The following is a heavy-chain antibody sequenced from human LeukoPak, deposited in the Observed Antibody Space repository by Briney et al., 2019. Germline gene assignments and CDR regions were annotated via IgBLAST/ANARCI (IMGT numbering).Heavy chain of an antibody. J-gene: IGHJ6*03. V-gene: IGHV3-30*02. CDR1: GFTFSSYG. CDR2: IRYDGSNK. D-gene: IGHD5-24*01. Sequence: PGGSLRLSCAASGFTFSSYGMHWVRQAPGKGLEWVAFIRYDGSNKYYADSVKGRFTISRDNSKNTLYLQMNSLRSEDTAVYYCAKDGGLHLYYYYNYMDIWGKGTTVTVSS. CDR3: AKDGGLHLYYYYNYMDI.